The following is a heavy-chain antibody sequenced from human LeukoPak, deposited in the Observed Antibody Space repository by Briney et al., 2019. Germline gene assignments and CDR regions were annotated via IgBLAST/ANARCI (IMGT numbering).Heavy chain of an antibody. D-gene: IGHD6-19*01. Sequence: GGSLRLSCAASGFTFSSYAMSWVRQAPGKGLEWVSAISGSGGSTYYADSVKGRFTISRDNSKNTLYLQMNSLRAEDTAVYYCAKPTGYSSGWYLLDAFDIWGQGTMVTVSS. CDR1: GFTFSSYA. V-gene: IGHV3-23*01. CDR3: AKPTGYSSGWYLLDAFDI. J-gene: IGHJ3*02. CDR2: ISGSGGST.